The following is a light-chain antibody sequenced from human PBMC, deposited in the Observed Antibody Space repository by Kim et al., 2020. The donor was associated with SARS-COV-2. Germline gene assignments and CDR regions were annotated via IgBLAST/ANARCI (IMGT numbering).Light chain of an antibody. J-gene: IGKJ2*01. CDR1: QTTGTY. CDR3: QQSYSSPRT. Sequence: SVSVGDAVTITCRASQTTGTYLNWYQQKPGKAPEFLIYAASHLQNGVPSRFSGSGSGTDFTLTISSLQPEDFATYYCQQSYSSPRTFGQGTKLEIK. V-gene: IGKV1-39*01. CDR2: AAS.